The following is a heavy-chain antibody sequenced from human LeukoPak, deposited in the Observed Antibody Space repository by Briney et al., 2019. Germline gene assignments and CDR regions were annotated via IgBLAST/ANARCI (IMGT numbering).Heavy chain of an antibody. CDR2: ISAYNGNT. CDR1: GYTFTSYG. Sequence: ASVKVSCKASGYTFTSYGISWVRQAPGQGLEWMGWISAYNGNTNYAQELQGRVTMTTDTSTSTAYMELRSLRSDDTAVYYCARGGGYYDILTGYYSKIYYFDYWGQGTLVTVSS. CDR3: ARGGGYYDILTGYYSKIYYFDY. V-gene: IGHV1-18*01. J-gene: IGHJ4*02. D-gene: IGHD3-9*01.